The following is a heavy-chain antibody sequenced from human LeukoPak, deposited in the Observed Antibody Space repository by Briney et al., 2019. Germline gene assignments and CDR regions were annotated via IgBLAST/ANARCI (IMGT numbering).Heavy chain of an antibody. CDR1: GGSISSGGYY. D-gene: IGHD3-22*01. V-gene: IGHV4-31*03. Sequence: SETLSLTCTVSGGSISSGGYYWSWIRQHPGKGLEWIGYIYYSGSTYYNPSLKSRVTISVDTSKNQFSLKLSSLTAADTAVYYCARALYYYDSSGYYYALSTPYYFDYWGKGNLVTVSS. CDR2: IYYSGST. J-gene: IGHJ4*02. CDR3: ARALYYYDSSGYYYALSTPYYFDY.